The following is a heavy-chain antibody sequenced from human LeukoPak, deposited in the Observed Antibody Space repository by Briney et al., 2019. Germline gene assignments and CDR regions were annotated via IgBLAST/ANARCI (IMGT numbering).Heavy chain of an antibody. V-gene: IGHV3-23*01. CDR3: ARKAMAGTFAFDI. CDR2: ISGSGGST. J-gene: IGHJ3*02. D-gene: IGHD6-19*01. CDR1: GFTFSSYA. Sequence: GGSLRLSCAASGFTFSSYAMSWVRQAPGKGLEWVSAISGSGGSTYYADSVKGRFTISRDNAKNTLYLQMNSLRAEDTAVYYCARKAMAGTFAFDIWGQGTMVTVSS.